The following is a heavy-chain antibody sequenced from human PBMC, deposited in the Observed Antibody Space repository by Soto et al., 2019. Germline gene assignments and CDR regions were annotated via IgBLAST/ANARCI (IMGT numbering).Heavy chain of an antibody. CDR3: ARGYGRNFDY. J-gene: IGHJ4*02. CDR1: GGSISSGGYS. Sequence: SQTKSHTCAVSGGSISSGGYSGSWIRQPPGKGLEWIGYLNHSGSTNYNPSLKSRVTISVDTSKNQFSLKLSSVTAADTAVYYCARGYGRNFDYWGQGTLVTVSS. D-gene: IGHD5-18*01. V-gene: IGHV4-30-2*01. CDR2: LNHSGST.